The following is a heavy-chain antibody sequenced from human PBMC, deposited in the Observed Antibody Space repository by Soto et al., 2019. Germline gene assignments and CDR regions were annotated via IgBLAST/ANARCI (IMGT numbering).Heavy chain of an antibody. CDR2: ISGDGGRT. V-gene: IGHV3-23*01. Sequence: GGSLRLSCAASGFTFNSFSMNWVRQVPGKGLDWVSSISGDGGRTDYSDSVEGRFTISRDNSKKTLFLQMSGLRPEDTAIYYCAKGESGTTPPYYFDYWGQGILVTVSS. CDR1: GFTFNSFS. D-gene: IGHD1-1*01. CDR3: AKGESGTTPPYYFDY. J-gene: IGHJ4*02.